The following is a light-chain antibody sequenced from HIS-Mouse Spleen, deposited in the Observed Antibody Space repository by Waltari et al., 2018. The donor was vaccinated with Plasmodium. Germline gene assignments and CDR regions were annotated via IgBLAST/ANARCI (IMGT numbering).Light chain of an antibody. V-gene: IGLV2-23*01. Sequence: QPALTQTASESGSPGWCIAISGTGRSRGVGTFCLVHWYQQHPGKSPKLMIYEGSNRPSGVSNRFSVSKSGNTASLTISGLQAEDEADYYCCSYAGSSTYVFGTGTKVTVL. CDR3: CSYAGSSTYV. CDR2: EGS. J-gene: IGLJ1*01. CDR1: SRGVGTFCL.